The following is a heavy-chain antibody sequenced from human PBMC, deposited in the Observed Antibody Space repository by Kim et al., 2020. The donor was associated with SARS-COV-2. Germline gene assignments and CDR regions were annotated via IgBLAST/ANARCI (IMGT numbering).Heavy chain of an antibody. D-gene: IGHD3-16*01. CDR3: VYGWLRGGAYY. J-gene: IGHJ4*01. CDR2: ISSSSNTI. Sequence: GGSLRLSCAASGFTFSTDSMNWVRQAPGKGLEWISYISSSSNTIYYADSVQGRFTISIDNAKNQLYLQMNSLRDDDTAVYYCVYGWLRGGAYYWGHGTLVTVSS. V-gene: IGHV3-48*02. CDR1: GFTFSTDS.